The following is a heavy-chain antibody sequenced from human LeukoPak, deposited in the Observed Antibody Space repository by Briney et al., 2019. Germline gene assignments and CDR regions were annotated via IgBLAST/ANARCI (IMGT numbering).Heavy chain of an antibody. CDR3: ARHRGYYDSSGYYWYYFDY. V-gene: IGHV4-39*01. CDR1: GGSISSSSYY. J-gene: IGHJ4*02. Sequence: PSETLSLTCTVSGGSISSSSYYWGWIRQPPGKGLEWIGSIYYSGSTYYNPSLKGRVTISVDTSKNQFSLKLSSVTAADTAVYYCARHRGYYDSSGYYWYYFDYWGQGTLVTVSS. D-gene: IGHD3-22*01. CDR2: IYYSGST.